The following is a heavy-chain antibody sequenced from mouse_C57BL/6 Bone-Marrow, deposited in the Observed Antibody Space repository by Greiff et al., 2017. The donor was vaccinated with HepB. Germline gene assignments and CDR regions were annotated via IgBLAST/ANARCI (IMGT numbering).Heavy chain of an antibody. CDR1: GYTFTSYW. D-gene: IGHD1-1*01. J-gene: IGHJ4*01. CDR2: IYPGNSDT. Sequence: VQLKQSGTVLARPGASVKMSCKTSGYTFTSYWMHWVKQRPGQGLEWIGAIYPGNSDTSYNQKFKGKAKLTAVTSASTAYMELSSLTNEDSAVYYCTSVDYYGSSYAMDYWGQGTSVTVSS. V-gene: IGHV1-5*01. CDR3: TSVDYYGSSYAMDY.